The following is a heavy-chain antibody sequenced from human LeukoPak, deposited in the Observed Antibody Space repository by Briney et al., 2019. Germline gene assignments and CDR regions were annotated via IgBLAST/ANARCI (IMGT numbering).Heavy chain of an antibody. CDR3: ASTVTGHGWFDP. J-gene: IGHJ5*02. CDR2: IYYSGST. CDR1: GGSISSSSYY. Sequence: PSETLSLTCTVSGGSISSSSYYWGWIRQPPGKGLEWIGSIYYSGSTYYNPSLKSRVTILVDTSKNQFSLKLSSVTAADTAVYYCASTVTGHGWFDPWGQGTLVTVSS. D-gene: IGHD4-17*01. V-gene: IGHV4-39*07.